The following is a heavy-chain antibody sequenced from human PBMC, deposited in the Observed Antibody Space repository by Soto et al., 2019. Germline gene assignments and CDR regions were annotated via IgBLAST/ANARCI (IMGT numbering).Heavy chain of an antibody. Sequence: SETLSLTCTVSGGSINSGDYYWSWIRQPPGKGLEWIGYIYYSGSTYYNPPLRSRVTISIDTSKNHFFLNLSSVTAADTAGYYCARIGLTTALLWGQGTLVTVSS. CDR1: GGSINSGDYY. D-gene: IGHD4-17*01. CDR2: IYYSGST. J-gene: IGHJ4*02. V-gene: IGHV4-30-4*01. CDR3: ARIGLTTALL.